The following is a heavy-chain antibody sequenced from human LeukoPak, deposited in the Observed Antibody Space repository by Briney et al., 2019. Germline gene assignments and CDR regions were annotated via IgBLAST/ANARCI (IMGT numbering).Heavy chain of an antibody. J-gene: IGHJ3*02. D-gene: IGHD3-16*02. Sequence: SETLSLTCTVSGGSISSSSYYWGWIRQPPGKGLEWIGSIYYSGSTYYNPSLKSRVTISVDTSKNQFSLKLSSATAADTAVYYCARGGDGMITFGGVIVIRDDAFDIWGQGTMVTVSS. CDR3: ARGGDGMITFGGVIVIRDDAFDI. CDR2: IYYSGST. V-gene: IGHV4-39*01. CDR1: GGSISSSSYY.